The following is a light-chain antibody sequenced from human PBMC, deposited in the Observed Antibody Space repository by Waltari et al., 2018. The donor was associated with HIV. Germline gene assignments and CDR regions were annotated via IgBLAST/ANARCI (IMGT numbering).Light chain of an antibody. CDR1: KLGDKY. CDR2: QDS. CDR3: QAWHSSTEGYV. V-gene: IGLV3-1*01. Sequence: SYELTQPPSVSVSPGQTASITCSGDKLGDKYACWYQQKPGQSPVLVIYQDSKRPAGIPERFSCSNTGNTATLTISGTQAMEEADYYCQAWHSSTEGYVFGTGTKVTVL. J-gene: IGLJ1*01.